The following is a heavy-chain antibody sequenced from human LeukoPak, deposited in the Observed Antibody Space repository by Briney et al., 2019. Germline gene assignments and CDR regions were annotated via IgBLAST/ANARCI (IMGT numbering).Heavy chain of an antibody. CDR1: GFTFSSYS. J-gene: IGHJ4*02. D-gene: IGHD6-19*01. CDR2: ISSSSSTI. Sequence: PGGSLRLSCAASGFTFSSYSMNWVRQAPGKGLEWVSYISSSSSTIYYADSVKGRFTISRDNAKNSLYLQMNSLRAEDTAVYYCARRSSGWSGHFDYWGQGTLVTVSS. V-gene: IGHV3-48*04. CDR3: ARRSSGWSGHFDY.